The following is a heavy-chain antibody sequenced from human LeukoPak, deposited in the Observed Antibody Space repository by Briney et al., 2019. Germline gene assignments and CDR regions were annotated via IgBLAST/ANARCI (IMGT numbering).Heavy chain of an antibody. CDR3: ARNVAGTIQAFDI. CDR1: GGTFSSYA. CDR2: IIPIFGTA. J-gene: IGHJ3*02. V-gene: IGHV1-69*05. Sequence: SVKVSCKASGGTFSSYAISWVRQAPGQGLEWMGGIIPIFGTANYAQKFQGRVTITTDESTRTAYMELSSLRSEDTAVYYCARNVAGTIQAFDIWGQGTMVTVSS. D-gene: IGHD6-19*01.